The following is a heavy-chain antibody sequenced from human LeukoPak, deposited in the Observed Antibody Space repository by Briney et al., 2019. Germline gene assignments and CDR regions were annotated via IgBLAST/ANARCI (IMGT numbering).Heavy chain of an antibody. Sequence: GASVKVSCKASGYTFTSCGISWVRQAPGQGLEWMGWISAYNGNTNYAQKLQGRVTMTTDTSTSTAYMELRSLRSDDTAVYYCARDYCSSTSCYIYWFDPWGQGTLVTVSS. J-gene: IGHJ5*02. D-gene: IGHD2-2*02. CDR3: ARDYCSSTSCYIYWFDP. CDR1: GYTFTSCG. CDR2: ISAYNGNT. V-gene: IGHV1-18*01.